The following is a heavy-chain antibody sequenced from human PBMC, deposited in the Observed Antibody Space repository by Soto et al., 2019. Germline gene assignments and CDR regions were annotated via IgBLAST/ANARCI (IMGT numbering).Heavy chain of an antibody. J-gene: IGHJ6*02. V-gene: IGHV3-11*06. CDR2: ISSSSSYT. CDR3: ARVGYSSSSYYYYGMDV. D-gene: IGHD6-6*01. CDR1: GFTFSDYY. Sequence: LRLSCAASGFTFSDYYMSWIRQAPGKGLEWVSYISSSSSYTNYADSVKGRFTISRDNAKNSLYLQMNSLRAEDTAVYYCARVGYSSSSYYYYGMDVWGQGTTVTVSS.